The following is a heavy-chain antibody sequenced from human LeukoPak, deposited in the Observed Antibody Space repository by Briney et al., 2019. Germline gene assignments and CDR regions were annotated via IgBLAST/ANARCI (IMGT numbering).Heavy chain of an antibody. CDR2: ISGSGGST. CDR1: VYTFSSYS. Sequence: GGSLRLSCAASVYTFSSYSMSWVCKAPWKGLEWVSAISGSGGSTYYADSVKGRFTISRDNSKDMLYLQMNSLRAEDTAVYYCAKDIRRIGSLVHVGTGDYWGQGTLVTVSS. V-gene: IGHV3-23*01. D-gene: IGHD6-13*01. CDR3: AKDIRRIGSLVHVGTGDY. J-gene: IGHJ4*02.